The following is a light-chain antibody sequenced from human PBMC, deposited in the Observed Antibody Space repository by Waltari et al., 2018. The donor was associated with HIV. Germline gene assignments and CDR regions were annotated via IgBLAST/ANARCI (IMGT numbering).Light chain of an antibody. J-gene: IGLJ1*01. CDR2: KDS. Sequence: SYELTQPPSVSVSPGQTARITCSGDALPKKYAYWYQQRPGQAPVLVIYKDSVRPSGIPERFSGSSSGTTVTLTISGVQAEDEADYYCQSADSSNTYVFGTGTKVTVL. CDR3: QSADSSNTYV. CDR1: ALPKKY. V-gene: IGLV3-25*03.